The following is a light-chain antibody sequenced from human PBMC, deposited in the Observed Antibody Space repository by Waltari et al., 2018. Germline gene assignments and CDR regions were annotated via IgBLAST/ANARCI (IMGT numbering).Light chain of an antibody. CDR1: SSDVGAYNY. V-gene: IGLV2-14*03. Sequence: QSALTQPASVSGSPGQSITISCTGTSSDVGAYNYVSWYQQYPGKAPKLMIFDVSNRPSGVSNRFSGSKSGNTASPTISGLQAEDEADYYCNSYTRANTRVFGGGTKLTVL. CDR2: DVS. CDR3: NSYTRANTRV. J-gene: IGLJ2*01.